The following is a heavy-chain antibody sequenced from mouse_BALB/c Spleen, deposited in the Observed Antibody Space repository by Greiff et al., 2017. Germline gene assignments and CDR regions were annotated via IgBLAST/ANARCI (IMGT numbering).Heavy chain of an antibody. Sequence: QVQLKESGAELVKPGASVKLSCKASGYTFTEYTIHWVKQRSGQGLEWIGWFYPGSGSIKYNEKFKDKATLTADKSSSTVYMELSRLTSEDSAVYFCARQDYGSSYDWYFDVWGAGTTVTVSS. CDR1: GYTFTEYT. J-gene: IGHJ1*01. V-gene: IGHV1-62-2*01. D-gene: IGHD1-1*01. CDR2: FYPGSGSI. CDR3: ARQDYGSSYDWYFDV.